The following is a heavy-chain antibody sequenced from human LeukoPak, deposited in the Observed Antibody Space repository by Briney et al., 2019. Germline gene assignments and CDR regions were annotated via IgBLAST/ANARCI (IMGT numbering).Heavy chain of an antibody. J-gene: IGHJ5*02. CDR2: VSGSGGST. D-gene: IGHD6-19*01. CDR1: GFTFSSYW. Sequence: GGSLRLSCAASGFTFSSYWMSWVRQAPGKGLEWVSAVSGSGGSTYYADSVKGRFTISRDNSKNTLYLQMNSLRAEDTAVYYCAKDGGWYGGNWFDPWGQGTLVTVSS. CDR3: AKDGGWYGGNWFDP. V-gene: IGHV3-23*01.